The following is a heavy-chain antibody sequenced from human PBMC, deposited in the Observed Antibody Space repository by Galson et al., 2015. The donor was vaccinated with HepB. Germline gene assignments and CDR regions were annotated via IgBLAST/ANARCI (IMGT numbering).Heavy chain of an antibody. CDR2: IRYDGGNK. CDR1: GLPFSSYG. V-gene: IGHV3-30*02. CDR3: GTKRLGYCSGGSCLGPNYFDY. Sequence: SLRLSCAASGLPFSSYGMHWVRQAPGKGLEWIAFIRYDGGNKYYADSVKGRFIISRDNSKNTLYLQINSPRPEDTAVYYCGTKRLGYCSGGSCLGPNYFDYWGQGTLVTVSS. D-gene: IGHD2-15*01. J-gene: IGHJ4*02.